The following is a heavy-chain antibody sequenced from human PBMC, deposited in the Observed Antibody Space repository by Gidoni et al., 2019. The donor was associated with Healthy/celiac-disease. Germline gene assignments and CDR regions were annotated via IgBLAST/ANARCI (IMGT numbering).Heavy chain of an antibody. J-gene: IGHJ5*02. CDR2: INHSGST. Sequence: QVQLQQWGAGLLKPSETLSLTCAVYGGSFSGYYWSWIRQPPGKGLEWIGEINHSGSTNYNPSLKSRVTISVDTSKNQFSLKLSSVTAADTAVYYCAISAAAANNWFDPWGQGTLVTVSS. V-gene: IGHV4-34*01. D-gene: IGHD6-13*01. CDR1: GGSFSGYY. CDR3: AISAAAANNWFDP.